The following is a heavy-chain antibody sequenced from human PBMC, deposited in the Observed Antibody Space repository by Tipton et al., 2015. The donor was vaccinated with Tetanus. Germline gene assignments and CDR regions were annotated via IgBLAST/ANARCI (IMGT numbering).Heavy chain of an antibody. D-gene: IGHD5-18*01. CDR3: ARMGFTYGQVVY. J-gene: IGHJ4*02. V-gene: IGHV1-18*01. CDR1: GYNFVNFG. CDR2: ISAYNGKT. Sequence: QSGAEVKEPGASVKVSCKASGYNFVNFGISWVRQAPGQGLEWMGWISAYNGKTKYAQRLQGRVTMTTDRSASTAYMDLRRLRSDDTAVYYCARMGFTYGQVVYWGQGTLVTVAS.